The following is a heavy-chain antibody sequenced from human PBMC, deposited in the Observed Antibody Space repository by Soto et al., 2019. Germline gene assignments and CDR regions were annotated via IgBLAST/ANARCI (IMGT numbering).Heavy chain of an antibody. D-gene: IGHD3-22*01. V-gene: IGHV1-69*01. CDR1: GGLFSSYA. CDR2: INPVFSTA. CDR3: ARGGSGYVWFNDF. Sequence: QEQLVQSGAEVKKPGSSVKVSCKASGGLFSSYAISWVRQAPGQGLEWMGGINPVFSTAYYAQKFQGRVTITEGESTNTAYMDLSSLRSEDTAMYYCARGGSGYVWFNDFWGQGALVTVSS. J-gene: IGHJ4*02.